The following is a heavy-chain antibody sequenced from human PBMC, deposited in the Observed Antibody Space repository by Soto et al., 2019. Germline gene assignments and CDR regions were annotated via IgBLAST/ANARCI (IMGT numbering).Heavy chain of an antibody. CDR2: ISYDGSNK. CDR3: AKDRGAAAGLDY. D-gene: IGHD6-13*01. J-gene: IGHJ4*02. Sequence: QVQLVESGGGVVQPGRSLRLSCAASGFTFSSYGMHWVRQAPGKGLEWVAVISYDGSNKYYADSVKGRFTISRDNSKNTLYLQMTSLRAEDTAVYYCAKDRGAAAGLDYWGQGTLVTVSS. V-gene: IGHV3-30*18. CDR1: GFTFSSYG.